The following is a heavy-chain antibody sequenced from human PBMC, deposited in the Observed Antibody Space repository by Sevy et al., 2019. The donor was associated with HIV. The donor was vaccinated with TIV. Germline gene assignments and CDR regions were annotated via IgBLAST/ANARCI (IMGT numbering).Heavy chain of an antibody. Sequence: GGSLRLSCTASGFTFGDYCMSWVRQAPGKGLEWVAFLKSDVYGGTVDHAASVGGRFVISRADSKTIAYLQMNDLKTEDTCVYYCTRWKAAQSIFDYWGQGALVTVSS. CDR3: TRWKAAQSIFDY. J-gene: IGHJ4*02. V-gene: IGHV3-49*04. D-gene: IGHD6-13*01. CDR2: LKSDVYGGTV. CDR1: GFTFGDYC.